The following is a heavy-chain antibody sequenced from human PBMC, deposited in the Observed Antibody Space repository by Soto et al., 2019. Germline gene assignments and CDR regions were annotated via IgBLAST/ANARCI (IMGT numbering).Heavy chain of an antibody. D-gene: IGHD7-27*01. V-gene: IGHV1-46*01. CDR2: INPSGGST. J-gene: IGHJ4*02. Sequence: GASVKVSCKTSGYTFFNYFMHWVRQAPGQGLEWVGMINPSGGSTSYAQKFQGRVTMTRDTSTSTVYMELSSLRSEDTAVYYCARRWGRTFDYWGQGTLVTVSS. CDR3: ARRWGRTFDY. CDR1: GYTFFNYF.